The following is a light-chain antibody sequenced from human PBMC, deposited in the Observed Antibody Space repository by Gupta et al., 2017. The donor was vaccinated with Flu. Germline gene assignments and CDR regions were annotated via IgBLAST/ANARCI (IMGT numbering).Light chain of an antibody. V-gene: IGKV1-39*01. Sequence: GDRVIITCRPSQSISSYLNWYQQKPGKAPKLLIYTASTLQSGVPSRFSGSGSGTDFTLTISSLQPEDFATYYCQQSYSIPNTFGQGTRLEIK. J-gene: IGKJ5*01. CDR3: QQSYSIPNT. CDR2: TAS. CDR1: QSISSY.